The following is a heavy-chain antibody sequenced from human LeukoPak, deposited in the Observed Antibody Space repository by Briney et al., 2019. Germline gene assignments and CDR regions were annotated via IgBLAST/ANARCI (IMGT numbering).Heavy chain of an antibody. CDR3: AELGITMIGGV. CDR1: GLTFSRYS. J-gene: IGHJ6*04. CDR2: ISTSSSYI. V-gene: IGHV3-21*01. D-gene: IGHD3-10*02. Sequence: GGALRLSCAASGLTFSRYSMNWVGQARGKGVEGVSSISTSSSYIYYADTVKGGLTISRENEKKSLYLQMNSLRAEDTAVYYCAELGITMIGGVWGKGTPVTISS.